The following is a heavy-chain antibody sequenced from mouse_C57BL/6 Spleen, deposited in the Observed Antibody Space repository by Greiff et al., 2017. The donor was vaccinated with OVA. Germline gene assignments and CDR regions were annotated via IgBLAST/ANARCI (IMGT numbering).Heavy chain of an antibody. D-gene: IGHD2-12*01. Sequence: VQGVESGPELVKPGASVKLSCKASGYTFTSYDINWVKQRPGQGLEWIGWIYPRDGSTKYNEKFKGKATLTVDTSSSTAYMELHSLTSEDSAVYFCASRLYSGYYYAMDYWGQGTSVTVSS. CDR1: GYTFTSYD. V-gene: IGHV1-85*01. CDR3: ASRLYSGYYYAMDY. CDR2: IYPRDGST. J-gene: IGHJ4*01.